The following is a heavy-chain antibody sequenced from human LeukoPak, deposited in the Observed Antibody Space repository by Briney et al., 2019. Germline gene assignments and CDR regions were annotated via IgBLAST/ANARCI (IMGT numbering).Heavy chain of an antibody. V-gene: IGHV3-20*04. Sequence: GGSLRLSCAASGFTFDDYGMSWVRQAPGKGLEWVSGINWNGGSTGYADSVKGRFTISRDNAKNSLYLQMNSLRAEDTALYYCARDRYYYGSGSSLDYWGQGTLVTVSS. D-gene: IGHD3-10*01. CDR1: GFTFDDYG. J-gene: IGHJ4*02. CDR2: INWNGGST. CDR3: ARDRYYYGSGSSLDY.